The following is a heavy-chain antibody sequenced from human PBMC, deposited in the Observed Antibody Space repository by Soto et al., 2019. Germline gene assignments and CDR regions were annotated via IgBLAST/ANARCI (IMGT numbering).Heavy chain of an antibody. CDR2: IYYSGST. J-gene: IGHJ6*03. CDR1: GGSISSYY. V-gene: IGHV4-59*01. Sequence: PSETLSLTCTVSGGSISSYYWSWIRQPPGKGLEWIGYIYYSGSTNYNPSLKSRVTISVDTSKNQFSLKLSSVTAADTAVYYCARESYDILTGYYRTTYYYYYMDVWGKGTTVTVSS. D-gene: IGHD3-9*01. CDR3: ARESYDILTGYYRTTYYYYYMDV.